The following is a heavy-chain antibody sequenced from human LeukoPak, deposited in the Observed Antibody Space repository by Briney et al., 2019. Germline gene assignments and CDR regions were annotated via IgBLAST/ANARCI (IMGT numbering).Heavy chain of an antibody. J-gene: IGHJ6*03. CDR3: ARLDPGNYYYMDV. D-gene: IGHD3-10*01. V-gene: IGHV4-59*01. CDR2: IYYSGST. Sequence: SETLSLTSTVSGGSISSYYWSWIRQPPGKGMEWIGYIYYSGSTNYNPSLKRRVTISVDTSKNQFSLKLSSVTAADTAVYYCARLDPGNYYYMDVWGKGTTVTVSS. CDR1: GGSISSYY.